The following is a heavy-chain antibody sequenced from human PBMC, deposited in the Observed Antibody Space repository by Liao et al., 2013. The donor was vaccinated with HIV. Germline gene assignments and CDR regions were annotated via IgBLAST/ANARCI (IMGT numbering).Heavy chain of an antibody. CDR1: GVSIRGKTYH. J-gene: IGHJ6*03. CDR2: IYYSGST. D-gene: IGHD5-24*01. V-gene: IGHV4-39*02. CDR3: ARVGMTTITGYYYYIDV. Sequence: QLQVQESGPGLVKPSETLSLACNVSGVSIRGKTYHWGWIRQPPGKGLEWIGSIYYSGSTYYNPSLRSRVTISIDTSNNHFSLRLTSVSAADTAVYYCARVGMTTITGYYYYIDVWGKGTTVTVSS.